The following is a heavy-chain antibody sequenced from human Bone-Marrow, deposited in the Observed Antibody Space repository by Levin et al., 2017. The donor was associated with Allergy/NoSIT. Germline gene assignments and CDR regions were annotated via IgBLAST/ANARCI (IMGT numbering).Heavy chain of an antibody. CDR1: GFTFSYYG. J-gene: IGHJ4*02. CDR3: VKDSRRSSGWYYFDY. CDR2: VTDSGGGT. D-gene: IGHD6-19*01. V-gene: IGHV3-23*01. Sequence: PGGSLRLSCAASGFTFSYYGMGWVRQAPGKGLEWVSAVTDSGGGTYYADSVKGRFTISRDNSKNSLYLQMNSLRAEDTAIYYCVKDSRRSSGWYYFDYWGQGTLVTVSS.